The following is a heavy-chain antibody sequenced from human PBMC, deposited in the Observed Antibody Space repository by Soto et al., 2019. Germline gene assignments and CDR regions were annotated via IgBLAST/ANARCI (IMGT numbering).Heavy chain of an antibody. V-gene: IGHV3-11*01. CDR1: GFTFSDYY. J-gene: IGHJ4*02. D-gene: IGHD6-19*01. Sequence: PGGSLRLSCAASGFTFSDYYMSWIRQPPGKGLEWVSYISSSGSTIYYADSVKGRFTISRDNAKNSLYLQMNSLRAEDTAVYYCARWYSSGWTLFDYWGQGTLVTVSS. CDR3: ARWYSSGWTLFDY. CDR2: ISSSGSTI.